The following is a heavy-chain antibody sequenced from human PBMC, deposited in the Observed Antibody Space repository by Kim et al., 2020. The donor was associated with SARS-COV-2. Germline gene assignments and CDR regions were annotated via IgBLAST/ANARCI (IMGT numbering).Heavy chain of an antibody. Sequence: GGSLRLSCAASGFTFSSYGMHWVRQAPGKGLEWVAVISYDGSNKYYADSVKGRFTISRDNSKNTLYLQMNSLRAEDTAVYYCAKDGPTRLYCSSTSCYDWYFDLWGRGTLVTVSS. D-gene: IGHD2-2*01. V-gene: IGHV3-30*18. J-gene: IGHJ2*01. CDR1: GFTFSSYG. CDR3: AKDGPTRLYCSSTSCYDWYFDL. CDR2: ISYDGSNK.